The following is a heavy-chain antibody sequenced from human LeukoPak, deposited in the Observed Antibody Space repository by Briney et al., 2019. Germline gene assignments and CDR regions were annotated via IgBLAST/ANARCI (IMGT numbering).Heavy chain of an antibody. V-gene: IGHV3-64D*09. J-gene: IGHJ4*02. CDR1: GFTFSSYG. D-gene: IGHD1-26*01. Sequence: WGSLRLSCSASGFTFSSYGMHWVRQAPGKGLEYVSGISNKGGSTYYADSVKGRFTISRDNSKNTLHLQMSSLRADDTAVYYCVKSGTWADFDSWGQGTLVTVSS. CDR3: VKSGTWADFDS. CDR2: ISNKGGST.